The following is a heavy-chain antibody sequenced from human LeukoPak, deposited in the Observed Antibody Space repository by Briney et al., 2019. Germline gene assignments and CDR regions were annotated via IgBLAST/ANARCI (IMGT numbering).Heavy chain of an antibody. Sequence: SETLSLTCTVSGGSISSYYWSWIRQPLGKGLEWIGYIYYSGSTNYNPSLKSRVTISVDTSKNQFSLKLSSVTAADTAVYYCARARPILYSSGYYFRRIDYFDYWGQGTLVTVSS. CDR3: ARARPILYSSGYYFRRIDYFDY. CDR1: GGSISSYY. V-gene: IGHV4-59*01. CDR2: IYYSGST. J-gene: IGHJ4*02. D-gene: IGHD3-22*01.